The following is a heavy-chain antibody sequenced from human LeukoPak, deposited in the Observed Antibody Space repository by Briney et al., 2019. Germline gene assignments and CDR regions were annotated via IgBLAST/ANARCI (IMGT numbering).Heavy chain of an antibody. CDR2: ISSSGSTI. CDR1: GFTFSSYE. D-gene: IGHD3-22*01. V-gene: IGHV3-48*03. CDR3: ARDTYYYDSSGYYVYYFDY. Sequence: GGSLRLSCAASGFTFSSYEMNWVRQAPGKGREWVSYISSSGSTIYYADSVKGRYTISRDNAKNSLYLQMNSLRAEDTAVYHRARDTYYYDSSGYYVYYFDYWGQGTLVTVSS. J-gene: IGHJ4*02.